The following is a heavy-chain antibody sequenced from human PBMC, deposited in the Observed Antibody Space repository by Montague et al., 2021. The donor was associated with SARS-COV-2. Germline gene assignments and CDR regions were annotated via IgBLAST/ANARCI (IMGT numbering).Heavy chain of an antibody. CDR3: ARGKGRSPDAFDI. D-gene: IGHD2-15*01. CDR1: GGSISTYY. V-gene: IGHV4-59*01. Sequence: SETLSLTCTVSGGSISTYYWGWIRQSPGKGLEWIGYIYYSGNPNXNPSLTSRLSMSVDTSKNQFSLELSSVTAADTAVFFCARGKGRSPDAFDIWGQGITVTVSS. J-gene: IGHJ3*02. CDR2: IYYSGNP.